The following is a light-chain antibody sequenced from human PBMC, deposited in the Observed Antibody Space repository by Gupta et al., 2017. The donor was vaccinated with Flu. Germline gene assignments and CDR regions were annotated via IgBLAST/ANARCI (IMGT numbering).Light chain of an antibody. CDR3: MQAIQTHRT. V-gene: IGKV2-28*01. CDR2: LAS. CDR1: NY. Sequence: NYLHWYLHRPGQSPQLLIYLASNRASGVTGRFSGSGSGPAFTLKISRVAAEDGGVYYCMQAIQTHRTCGQGTKLAI. J-gene: IGKJ2*02.